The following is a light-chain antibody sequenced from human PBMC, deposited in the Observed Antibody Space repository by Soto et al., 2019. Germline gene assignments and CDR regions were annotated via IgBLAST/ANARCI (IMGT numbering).Light chain of an antibody. J-gene: IGKJ4*01. Sequence: EKVMTQSPAALSVSPGERATLSGRASQSVNSNLAWDQQKPGQAPGLLRYGASTRPTGIPARFSGSASGTECPHASSSLQSEDSAVYYCQQYNDWPLTFGGGTEGEIK. CDR1: QSVNSN. V-gene: IGKV3-15*01. CDR3: QQYNDWPLT. CDR2: GAS.